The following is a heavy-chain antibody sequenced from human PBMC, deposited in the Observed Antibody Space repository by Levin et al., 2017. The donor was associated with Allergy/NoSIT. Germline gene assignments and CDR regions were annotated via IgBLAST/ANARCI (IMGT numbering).Heavy chain of an antibody. D-gene: IGHD1-1*01. J-gene: IGHJ4*01. Sequence: LSLTCAASGFTFSNYAMHWVRQAPGKGLEWVGVISDDGSSEFYIDFVKGRFTISRDNSKNRLYLQMDSLRAEDTALYYCVREIAEEGTWGQGTLVIVSS. V-gene: IGHV3-30-3*01. CDR1: GFTFSNYA. CDR2: ISDDGSSE. CDR3: VREIAEEGT.